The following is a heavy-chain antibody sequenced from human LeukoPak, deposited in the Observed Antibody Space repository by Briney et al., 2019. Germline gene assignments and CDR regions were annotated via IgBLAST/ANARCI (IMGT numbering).Heavy chain of an antibody. Sequence: SETLSLTCTVSGYSIISDFFWGWIRQPPGKGLEWIGIIYHDGNASYNPSLKSRGTISVDASKNQFSLKLSSVTAADTAVYYCARHDGWELNRDAFDIWGQGTMVTVSS. V-gene: IGHV4-38-2*02. J-gene: IGHJ3*02. CDR1: GYSIISDFF. CDR3: ARHDGWELNRDAFDI. CDR2: IYHDGNA. D-gene: IGHD1-26*01.